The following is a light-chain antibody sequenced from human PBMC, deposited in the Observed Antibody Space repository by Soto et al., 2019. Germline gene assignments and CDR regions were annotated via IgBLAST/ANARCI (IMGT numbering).Light chain of an antibody. J-gene: IGLJ2*01. Sequence: QSVLTQPPSVSWAPGQRVTISCTWSSSNIGAGYDVHWYQQLPGTAPKLLIYGNSNRPSGVPDRFSGSKSGTSASLAITGLHADDEADYYCQSYDSSLSVLFGGGTKVTVL. CDR1: SSNIGAGYD. CDR2: GNS. CDR3: QSYDSSLSVL. V-gene: IGLV1-40*01.